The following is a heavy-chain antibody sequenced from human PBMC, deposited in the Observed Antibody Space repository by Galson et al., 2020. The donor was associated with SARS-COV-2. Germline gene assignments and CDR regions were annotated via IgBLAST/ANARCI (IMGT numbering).Heavy chain of an antibody. CDR1: GFSLTTDRVG. J-gene: IGHJ5*02. CDR2: IYWDDDK. D-gene: IGHD1-20*01. Sequence: KMSGPTLVKPTQTLTLTCSFSGFSLTTDRVGVGWIRQPPGKALEWLALIYWDDDKRFSTSLKSRLTITKDTSTNQVVRTMTNMDTVYPATYYCAHRGITAPVSPTWFDPWGQGTLVIVSS. CDR3: AHRGITAPVSPTWFDP. V-gene: IGHV2-5*02.